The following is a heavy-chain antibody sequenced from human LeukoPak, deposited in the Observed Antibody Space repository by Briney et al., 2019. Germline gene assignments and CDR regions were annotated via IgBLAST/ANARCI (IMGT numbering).Heavy chain of an antibody. CDR3: AKAVSSSSWYKGYYYYYMDV. CDR1: GDSFSSNSAA. V-gene: IGHV6-1*01. J-gene: IGHJ6*03. D-gene: IGHD6-13*01. CDR2: TYYRSKWYN. Sequence: SQTLSLTCAISGDSFSSNSAAWHWLRQSPSRGLEWLGRTYYRSKWYNDYAVTVKSRITINPDTSKNQFSLQLNSVTPEDTAVYYCAKAVSSSSWYKGYYYYYMDVWGKGTTVTVSS.